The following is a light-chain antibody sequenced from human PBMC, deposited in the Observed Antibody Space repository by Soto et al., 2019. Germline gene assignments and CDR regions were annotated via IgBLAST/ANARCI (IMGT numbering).Light chain of an antibody. J-gene: IGKJ3*01. V-gene: IGKV1-9*01. CDR3: QQLNSYPPFT. CDR1: QGISSY. Sequence: DIQLTQSPSFLSASVGDRVTITCRASQGISSYLAWYQQKPGKAPKVLIFAASTLQRGVPSRFSGSGSGTEFTLTISSLQPEDFATYYCQQLNSYPPFTFGPGTKVDIK. CDR2: AAS.